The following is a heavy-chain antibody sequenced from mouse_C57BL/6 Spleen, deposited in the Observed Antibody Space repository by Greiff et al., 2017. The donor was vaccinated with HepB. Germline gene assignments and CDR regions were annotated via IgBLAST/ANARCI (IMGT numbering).Heavy chain of an antibody. V-gene: IGHV1-50*01. CDR3: ASLLTGTFAY. Sequence: QVQLKESGAELVKPGASVKLSCKASGYTFTSYWMQWVKQRPGQGLEWIGEIDPSDSYTNYNQKFKGKATLTVDTSSSTAYMQLSSLTSEDSAVYYCASLLTGTFAYWGQGTLVTVSA. J-gene: IGHJ3*01. D-gene: IGHD4-1*01. CDR2: IDPSDSYT. CDR1: GYTFTSYW.